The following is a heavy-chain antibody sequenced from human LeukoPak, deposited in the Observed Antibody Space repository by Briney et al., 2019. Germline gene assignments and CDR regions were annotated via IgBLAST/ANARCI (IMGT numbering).Heavy chain of an antibody. CDR3: ASYGSGSYRFDP. Sequence: SETLSLTCTVTGGSISSGNYYWSWIRQHPGKGLEWIGYIHHSGSTYYNPSLKSRVIISVDTSKNQFSLKLNSVTAADTAVYYCASYGSGSYRFDPWGQGTLVTVSS. J-gene: IGHJ5*02. V-gene: IGHV4-31*03. D-gene: IGHD3-10*01. CDR1: GGSISSGNYY. CDR2: IHHSGST.